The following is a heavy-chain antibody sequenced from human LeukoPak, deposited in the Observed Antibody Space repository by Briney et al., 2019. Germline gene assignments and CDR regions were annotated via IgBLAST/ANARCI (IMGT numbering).Heavy chain of an antibody. CDR3: ARMTTVTPGPFDY. D-gene: IGHD4-17*01. CDR1: GYTFTGYY. CDR2: IKPNSGDT. Sequence: GASVKVSCKASGYTFTGYYMHWVRQAPGQGLEWMGWIKPNSGDTDYAQKFQGRVTMTTDTSISTAYMELSTLRSDDTAVYYCARMTTVTPGPFDYWGQGTLVTVSS. J-gene: IGHJ4*02. V-gene: IGHV1-2*02.